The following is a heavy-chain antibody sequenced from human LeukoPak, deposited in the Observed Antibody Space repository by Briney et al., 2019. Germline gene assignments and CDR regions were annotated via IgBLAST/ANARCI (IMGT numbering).Heavy chain of an antibody. D-gene: IGHD6-13*01. CDR2: INHSGST. J-gene: IGHJ4*02. CDR1: GGSFSGYY. CDR3: AKQSSSWYPYYFDY. Sequence: KASETLSLTCAVYGGSFSGYYWSWIRQPPGKGLEWIGEINHSGSTNYNPSLKSRVTISVDTSKNQFSLKLSSVTAADTAVYYCAKQSSSWYPYYFDYWGRGTLVTVSS. V-gene: IGHV4-34*01.